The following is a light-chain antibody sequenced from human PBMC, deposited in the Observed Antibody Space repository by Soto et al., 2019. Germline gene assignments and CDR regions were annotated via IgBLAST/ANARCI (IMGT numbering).Light chain of an antibody. J-gene: IGKJ1*01. CDR2: KAS. CDR3: QQYSTYTPRT. V-gene: IGKV1-5*03. Sequence: DIQMTQPPSTLSASVGDRVTIPCRASQSISIWLACYQQKPGKAPKILIYKASSLESGVPSRFSGSGSGTEFTLTISSLQPDDFATYYCQQYSTYTPRTFGQGTKVDIK. CDR1: QSISIW.